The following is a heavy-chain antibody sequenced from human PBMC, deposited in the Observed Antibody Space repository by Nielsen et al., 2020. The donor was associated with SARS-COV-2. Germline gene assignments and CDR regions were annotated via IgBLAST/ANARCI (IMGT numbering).Heavy chain of an antibody. J-gene: IGHJ1*01. CDR2: IYYSGST. V-gene: IGHV4-59*08. Sequence: SETLSLTCTVSGGSISSYYWSWIRQPPGKGLKWIGYIYYSGSTNYNPSLKSRVTISVDTSKNQFSLKLSSVTAADTAVYYCARLGYGDYVEYFQHWGQGTLVTVS. CDR1: GGSISSYY. D-gene: IGHD4-17*01. CDR3: ARLGYGDYVEYFQH.